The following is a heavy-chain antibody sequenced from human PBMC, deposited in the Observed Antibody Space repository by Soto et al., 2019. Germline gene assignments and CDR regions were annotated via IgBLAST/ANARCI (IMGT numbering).Heavy chain of an antibody. CDR3: ARKSSRRSKSYYYYYGMDV. V-gene: IGHV1-69*13. D-gene: IGHD6-13*01. CDR2: IIPIFGTA. CDR1: GGTFSSYA. Sequence: ASVKVSCKASGGTFSSYAISWVRQAPGQGLEWMGGIIPIFGTANYAQKFQGRVTITADESTSTAYMELSSLRSEDTAVYYCARKSSRRSKSYYYYYGMDVWGQGTTVTVSS. J-gene: IGHJ6*02.